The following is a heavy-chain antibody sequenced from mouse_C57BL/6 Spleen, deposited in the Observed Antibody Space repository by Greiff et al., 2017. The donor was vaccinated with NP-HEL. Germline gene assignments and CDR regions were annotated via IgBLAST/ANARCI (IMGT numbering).Heavy chain of an antibody. Sequence: EVMLVESGGGLVKPGGSLKLSCAASGFTFSSYAMSWVRQTPEKRLEWVATISDGGSYTYYPANVKGRFTISRDNAKNNLYLQMSDLKSEDTAMYYCARDYGSSYDWYFDVWGTGTTVTVTS. CDR2: ISDGGSYT. J-gene: IGHJ1*03. V-gene: IGHV5-4*01. D-gene: IGHD1-1*01. CDR3: ARDYGSSYDWYFDV. CDR1: GFTFSSYA.